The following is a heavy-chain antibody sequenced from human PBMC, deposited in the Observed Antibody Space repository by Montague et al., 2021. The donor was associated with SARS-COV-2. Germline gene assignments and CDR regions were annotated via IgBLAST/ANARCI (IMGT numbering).Heavy chain of an antibody. CDR3: ARGRVDTTVRWVVSTGAAHYFDS. V-gene: IGHV4-34*01. CDR1: GGSFSDYY. CDR2: VNYSGSI. Sequence: SETLSLTCAVSGGSFSDYYWTWIRQPPGRGLEWLGEVNYSGSINYNPSLKSRITISVDTSKDQFSLRLNSVTAADTAVYYCARGRVDTTVRWVVSTGAAHYFDSWGQGTLVSVSS. J-gene: IGHJ4*02. D-gene: IGHD4-17*01.